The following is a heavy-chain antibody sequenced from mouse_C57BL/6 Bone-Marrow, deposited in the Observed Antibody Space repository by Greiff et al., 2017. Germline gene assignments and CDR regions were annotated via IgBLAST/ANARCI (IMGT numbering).Heavy chain of an antibody. CDR1: GYTFTSYW. V-gene: IGHV1-64*01. D-gene: IGHD1-1*01. CDR2: IHPNSGST. Sequence: QVQLQQPGAELVKPGASVKLSCKASGYTFTSYWMHWVKQRPGQGLEWIGMIHPNSGSTNYNEKFKSKATLTVDKSSSTAYMQLSSLTSEDSAVYYCARGWYYGSSHWYFDGWGTGTTVTVSS. CDR3: ARGWYYGSSHWYFDG. J-gene: IGHJ1*03.